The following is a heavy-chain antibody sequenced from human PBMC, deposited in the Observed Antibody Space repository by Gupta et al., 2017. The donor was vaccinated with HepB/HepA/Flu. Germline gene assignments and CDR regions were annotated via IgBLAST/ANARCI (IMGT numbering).Heavy chain of an antibody. D-gene: IGHD1-14*01. J-gene: IGHJ4*02. CDR2: IYYTGST. CDR3: ASNNNPHYYFDY. Sequence: QLQLPESGPGLVKPSETLSLTCTVSGGSISSNSFFWGWIRQPPGKGLEWIGSIYYTGSTYYNPSLKSRVTISVDTSKNQFSLRLSSVTAADTAVYYCASNNNPHYYFDYWGQGTLVTVSS. V-gene: IGHV4-39*01. CDR1: GGSISSNSFF.